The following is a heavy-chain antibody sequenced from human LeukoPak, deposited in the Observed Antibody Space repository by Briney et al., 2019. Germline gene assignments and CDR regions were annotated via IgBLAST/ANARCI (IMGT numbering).Heavy chain of an antibody. V-gene: IGHV3-7*01. J-gene: IGHJ4*02. D-gene: IGHD1-26*01. CDR2: IKQDGSEK. CDR1: GFTFSSYW. CDR3: ARDGAEWELPTYYFDY. Sequence: PGGSLRLSCAASGFTFSSYWTSWVRQAPGKGLEWVANIKQDGSEKYYVDSVKGRFTISRDSAKNSLYLQMNSLRAEDTAVYYCARDGAEWELPTYYFDYWGQGTLVTVSS.